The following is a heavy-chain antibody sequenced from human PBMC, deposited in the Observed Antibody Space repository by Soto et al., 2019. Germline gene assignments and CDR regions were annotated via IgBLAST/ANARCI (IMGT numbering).Heavy chain of an antibody. CDR1: GFTFSSYW. Sequence: EVQLVESGGGLVQPGGSLRLSCAASGFTFSSYWMSWVRQAPGKGLEWVANIKQDGSEKYYVDSVKGRFTISRDNAKNSLYLQMNSLRAEDTEVYYCARDRRQGDCSSTSCYVRGASMDYWGQGTLVAVSS. V-gene: IGHV3-7*01. CDR3: ARDRRQGDCSSTSCYVRGASMDY. J-gene: IGHJ4*02. D-gene: IGHD2-2*01. CDR2: IKQDGSEK.